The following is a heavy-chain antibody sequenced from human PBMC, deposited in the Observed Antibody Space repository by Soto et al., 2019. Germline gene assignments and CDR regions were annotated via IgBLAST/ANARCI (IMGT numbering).Heavy chain of an antibody. J-gene: IGHJ6*02. CDR3: TRDSIHAVTTREDYYYYGMDV. V-gene: IGHV3-49*04. CDR1: GFTFGDYA. Sequence: PGGSLRLSCTASGFTFGDYAMSWVRQAPGKGLEWVGFIRSKAYGGTTEYAASVKGKFTISRDDSKSIAYLQMNSLKTEDTAVYYCTRDSIHAVTTREDYYYYGMDVWGQGTTVTVSS. CDR2: IRSKAYGGTT. D-gene: IGHD4-4*01.